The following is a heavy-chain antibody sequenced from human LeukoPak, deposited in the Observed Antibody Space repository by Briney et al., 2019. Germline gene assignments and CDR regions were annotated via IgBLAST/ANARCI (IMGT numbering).Heavy chain of an antibody. D-gene: IGHD6-19*01. V-gene: IGHV4-34*01. CDR2: INHSGST. CDR3: ARGSRYSSGSPTRRGAYFDY. Sequence: SETLSLTCAVYGGSFSGYYWSWIRQPPGKGLEWIGEINHSGSTNYNPSLKSRVTISVDTSKNQFSLKLSSVTAADTAVYYCARGSRYSSGSPTRRGAYFDYWGQGTLVTVSS. J-gene: IGHJ4*02. CDR1: GGSFSGYY.